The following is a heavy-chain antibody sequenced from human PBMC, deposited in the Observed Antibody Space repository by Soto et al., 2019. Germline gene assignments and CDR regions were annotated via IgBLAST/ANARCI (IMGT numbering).Heavy chain of an antibody. D-gene: IGHD6-19*01. CDR3: ARPERRGAVAVYWYFNL. V-gene: IGHV1-69*01. Sequence: QVQLVQSGAEVKKPGSSVKVSCKASGDTFSNFAFGWVRQAPGQGLEWMRWIIPIFGTTNHAQKFQDRVTISADESTSTAYMELRNLRSNDTAVYYCARPERRGAVAVYWYFNLWGRGTLVTVSP. CDR1: GDTFSNFA. CDR2: IIPIFGTT. J-gene: IGHJ2*01.